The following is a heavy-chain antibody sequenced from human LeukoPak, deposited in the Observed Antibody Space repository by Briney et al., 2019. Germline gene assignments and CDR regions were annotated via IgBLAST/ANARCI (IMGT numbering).Heavy chain of an antibody. Sequence: GGSLRLSCAASGFTVSSSYMSWVRQAPGKGLEWVSVIYSGGSTYYADSVKGRFTISRDNSKNTLYLQMNSLRAEDTAVYYCARGEGTGEAAGVDYWGQGTLVTVSS. CDR2: IYSGGST. D-gene: IGHD7-27*01. V-gene: IGHV3-53*01. CDR3: ARGEGTGEAAGVDY. CDR1: GFTVSSSY. J-gene: IGHJ4*02.